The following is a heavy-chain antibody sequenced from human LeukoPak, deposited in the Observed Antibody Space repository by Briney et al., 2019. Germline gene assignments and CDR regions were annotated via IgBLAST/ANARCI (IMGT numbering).Heavy chain of an antibody. V-gene: IGHV4-34*01. J-gene: IGHJ3*02. CDR3: ARVGDGSGYLVAAFDI. D-gene: IGHD3-22*01. CDR2: INHSGST. Sequence: PSETLSLTCAVYGGSFSGYYWSWIRQPPGKGLEWIGEINHSGSTNYNPSLKSRVTISVDTSKNQFSLKLSSVTAADTAVYYCARVGDGSGYLVAAFDIWGQGTMVTVSS. CDR1: GGSFSGYY.